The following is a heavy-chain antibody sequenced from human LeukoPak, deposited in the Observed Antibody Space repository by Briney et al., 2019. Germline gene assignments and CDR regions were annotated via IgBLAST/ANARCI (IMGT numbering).Heavy chain of an antibody. Sequence: SETLSLTCTVSGGSISSYYWSWIRQPPGKGLEWIGYIYHSGSTNYNPSLKSRVTVSVDTSKNQFSLKLSSVTAADTAVYYCARASSSTSSWRFDYWGQGTLVTVSS. V-gene: IGHV4-59*01. CDR2: IYHSGST. J-gene: IGHJ4*02. CDR1: GGSISSYY. CDR3: ARASSSTSSWRFDY. D-gene: IGHD2-2*01.